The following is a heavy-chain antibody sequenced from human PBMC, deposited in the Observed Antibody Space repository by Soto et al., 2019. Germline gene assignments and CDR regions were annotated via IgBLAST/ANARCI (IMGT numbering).Heavy chain of an antibody. V-gene: IGHV5-51*01. CDR2: IFPGDSDT. CDR3: ARLGFGVLYGMDV. CDR1: GYNFADFW. Sequence: GESLKISCKGSGYNFADFWIGWVRQMPGKGLEWMGIIFPGDSDTRYSPSFQGQVTISADKSISTAYLQWSSLKASDTAIYYCARLGFGVLYGMDVWGQGTTVTVSS. D-gene: IGHD3-10*01. J-gene: IGHJ6*02.